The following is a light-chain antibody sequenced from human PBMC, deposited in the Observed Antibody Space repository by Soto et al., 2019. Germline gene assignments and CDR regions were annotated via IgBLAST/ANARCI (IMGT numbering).Light chain of an antibody. CDR3: SSYISSSTYVL. V-gene: IGLV2-14*03. Sequence: QSVLTQPASVSGSPGQSITISCTGTSSDVGGYNYVSWYQQHPGKAPKLMICDVSNRPSGVSNRFSGSKSGNTASLTISGVQAEDEADYYCSSYISSSTYVLFGGGTKLTVL. CDR2: DVS. J-gene: IGLJ2*01. CDR1: SSDVGGYNY.